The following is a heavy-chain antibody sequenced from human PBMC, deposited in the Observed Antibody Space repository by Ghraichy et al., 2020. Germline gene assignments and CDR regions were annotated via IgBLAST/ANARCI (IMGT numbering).Heavy chain of an antibody. Sequence: SETLSLTCTVSGGSISSYYWSWIRQPPGKGLEWIGYIYYSGSTNYNPSLKSRVTISVDTSKNQFSLKLSSVTAADTAVYYCARKHDYGDYFDYWGQGTLVTVSS. D-gene: IGHD4-17*01. CDR1: GGSISSYY. J-gene: IGHJ4*02. CDR3: ARKHDYGDYFDY. CDR2: IYYSGST. V-gene: IGHV4-59*01.